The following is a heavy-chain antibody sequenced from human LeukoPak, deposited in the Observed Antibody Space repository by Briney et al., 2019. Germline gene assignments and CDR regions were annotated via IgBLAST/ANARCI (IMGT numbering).Heavy chain of an antibody. D-gene: IGHD5-18*01. CDR3: ARGIQLWLSQGAFDI. CDR1: GGSISSYY. CDR2: IYYSGST. Sequence: SETLSLTCTVSGGSISSYYWSWIRQPPGKGLEWIGYIYYSGSTNYNLSLKSRVTISVDTSKNQFSLKLTSVTAADTAVYYCARGIQLWLSQGAFDIWGQGTMVTVSS. V-gene: IGHV4-59*01. J-gene: IGHJ3*02.